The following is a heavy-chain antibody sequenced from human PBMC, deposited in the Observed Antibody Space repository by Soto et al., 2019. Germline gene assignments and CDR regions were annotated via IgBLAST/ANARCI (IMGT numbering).Heavy chain of an antibody. V-gene: IGHV1-58*02. CDR3: AAAGDCSGGSCERHYYYYYMDV. CDR1: GFTFTSSA. Sequence: ASVKFSCKASGFTFTSSAMQWVRQARGQRLEWIGWIVVGSGNTNYAQKFQERVTITRDMSTSTAYMELSSLRSEDTAVYYCAAAGDCSGGSCERHYYYYYMDVWGKGTTVTVSS. D-gene: IGHD2-15*01. CDR2: IVVGSGNT. J-gene: IGHJ6*03.